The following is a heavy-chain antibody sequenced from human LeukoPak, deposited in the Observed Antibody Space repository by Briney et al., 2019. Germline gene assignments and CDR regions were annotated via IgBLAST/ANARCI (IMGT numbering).Heavy chain of an antibody. J-gene: IGHJ4*02. CDR1: GFTFSSYA. CDR3: AKDFWSGYYAFDY. D-gene: IGHD3-3*01. CDR2: ISYDGSNK. V-gene: IGHV3-30*04. Sequence: PGGTLRLSCAASGFTFSSYAMHWVRQAPGKGLEWVAVISYDGSNKYYADSVKGRFTISRDNSKNTLYLQMNSLRAEDTAVYYCAKDFWSGYYAFDYWGQGTLVTVSS.